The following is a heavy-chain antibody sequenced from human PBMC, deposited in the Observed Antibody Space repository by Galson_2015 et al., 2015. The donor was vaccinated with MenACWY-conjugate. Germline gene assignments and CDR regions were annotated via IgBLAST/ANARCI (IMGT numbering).Heavy chain of an antibody. Sequence: SLRLSCAASEFTFGDYAMGWFRQAPGKGLEWVSFIGSETSGGTTKYAASVKGRFTISRDDSTSIAYLQMNSLKAEDTAVYYCARERGYDILGWFDPWGQGTLITVSS. D-gene: IGHD3-9*01. CDR2: IGSETSGGTT. CDR3: ARERGYDILGWFDP. V-gene: IGHV3-49*03. CDR1: EFTFGDYA. J-gene: IGHJ5*02.